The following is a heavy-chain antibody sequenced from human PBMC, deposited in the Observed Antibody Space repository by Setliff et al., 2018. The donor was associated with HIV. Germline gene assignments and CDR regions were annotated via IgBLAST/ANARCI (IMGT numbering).Heavy chain of an antibody. CDR3: ARQVTVVGYFETAAGSFNY. Sequence: SETLSLTCTVSGGSISRRDYCWGWIRQPPGKGLEWIGSVYYTWNTYYNPSLKSRVTIATDTSKNQFSLKVRSVTAADTAVYYCARQVTVVGYFETAAGSFNYWGPGTLVTVSS. CDR2: VYYTWNT. CDR1: GGSISRRDYC. D-gene: IGHD2-21*01. V-gene: IGHV4-39*01. J-gene: IGHJ4*02.